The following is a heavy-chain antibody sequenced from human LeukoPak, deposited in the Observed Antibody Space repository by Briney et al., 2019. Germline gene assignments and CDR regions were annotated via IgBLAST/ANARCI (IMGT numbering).Heavy chain of an antibody. CDR2: IYYSGST. D-gene: IGHD5-18*01. J-gene: IGHJ5*02. CDR3: ARGGYSYGYFWFDP. CDR1: GGSISSSGYY. V-gene: IGHV4-39*07. Sequence: SETLSLTCTVSGGSISSSGYYWGWIRQPPGKGLEWIGSIYYSGSTNYNPSLKSRVTISVDTSKNQFSLKLSSVTAADTAVYYCARGGYSYGYFWFDPWGQGTLVTVSS.